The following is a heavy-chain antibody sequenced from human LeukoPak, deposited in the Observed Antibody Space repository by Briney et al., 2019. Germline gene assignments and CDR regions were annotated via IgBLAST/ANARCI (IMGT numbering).Heavy chain of an antibody. CDR2: IRYDGSNK. CDR1: GFTFSSYG. CDR3: ARDQANILLWTFDI. D-gene: IGHD4-23*01. V-gene: IGHV3-30*02. Sequence: PGGSLRLSCAASGFTFSSYGMHWVRQAPGKGLEWVAFIRYDGSNKNYAESVKGRFTISRDNAKNSLYLQMNSLRAEDTAVYYCARDQANILLWTFDIWGQGTMVTVSS. J-gene: IGHJ3*02.